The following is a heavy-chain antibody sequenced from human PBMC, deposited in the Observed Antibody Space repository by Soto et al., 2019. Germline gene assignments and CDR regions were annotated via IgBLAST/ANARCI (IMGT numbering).Heavy chain of an antibody. V-gene: IGHV1-46*01. J-gene: IGHJ6*02. Sequence: GASVKVSCKASGYTFTSYYMHWVRQAPGQGLEWMGIINPSGGSTSYAQKLQGRVTMTTDTSTSAAYMELRSLRSDDTAVYYCARGYCSGGSCYSYRNYYYYGMDVWGQGTTVTVSS. D-gene: IGHD2-15*01. CDR2: INPSGGST. CDR1: GYTFTSYY. CDR3: ARGYCSGGSCYSYRNYYYYGMDV.